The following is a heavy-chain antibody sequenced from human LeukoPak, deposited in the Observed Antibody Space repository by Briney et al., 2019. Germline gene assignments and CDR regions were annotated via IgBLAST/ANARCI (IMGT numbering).Heavy chain of an antibody. Sequence: ASVKVSCKASGYTFTGYDMHWVRQAPGQGLEWMGWINPNSGGTNYAQKFQGRVTMTRDTSISTAYMELSRLRSDDTAVSYCAPLWFGEVSQYGIDVWGQGTTVTVSS. J-gene: IGHJ6*02. D-gene: IGHD3-10*01. CDR2: INPNSGGT. CDR3: APLWFGEVSQYGIDV. V-gene: IGHV1-2*02. CDR1: GYTFTGYD.